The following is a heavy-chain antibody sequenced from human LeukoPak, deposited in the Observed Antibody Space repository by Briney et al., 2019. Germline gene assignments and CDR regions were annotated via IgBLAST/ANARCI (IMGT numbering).Heavy chain of an antibody. J-gene: IGHJ4*02. CDR3: ARSRYYYASGSYAFDY. D-gene: IGHD3-10*01. CDR2: INHSGST. V-gene: IGHV4-34*01. Sequence: PSETLSLTCAVYGGSFSGYYWSWIRQPPGKGLEWIGEINHSGSTNYNPSLKSRVTISVDTSKNQFSLKLSSVTAADTAVYYCARSRYYYASGSYAFDYWGQGTLVTVSS. CDR1: GGSFSGYY.